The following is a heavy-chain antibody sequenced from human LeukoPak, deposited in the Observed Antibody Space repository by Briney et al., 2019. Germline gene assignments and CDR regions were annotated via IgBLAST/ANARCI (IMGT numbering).Heavy chain of an antibody. CDR1: GYTFTNYY. CDR2: INPNGGST. V-gene: IGHV1-46*01. J-gene: IGHJ5*02. CDR3: ARGTYYYVNS. Sequence: WASVKVSCKASGYTFTNYYMHWVRQAPGQRLERMGIINPNGGSTTYAQKFQGRVTMNRDVSTSTVCMDLSSLRFEDTAVYYCARGTYYYVNSWGQGTLVTVSS. D-gene: IGHD1-26*01.